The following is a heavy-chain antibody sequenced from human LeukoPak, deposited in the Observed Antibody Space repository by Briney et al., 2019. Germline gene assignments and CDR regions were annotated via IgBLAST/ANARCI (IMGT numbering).Heavy chain of an antibody. CDR1: GYTFTSYY. D-gene: IGHD3-22*01. J-gene: IGHJ4*02. V-gene: IGHV1-46*01. Sequence: ASVKVSCKASGYTFTSYYMHWVRQAPGQGLEWMGIINPSGGSTSYAQKFQGRVTMTRDTSTSTVYMELSSLRSEDAAVYYCARNSGSIYPFDYWGQGTLVTVSS. CDR2: INPSGGST. CDR3: ARNSGSIYPFDY.